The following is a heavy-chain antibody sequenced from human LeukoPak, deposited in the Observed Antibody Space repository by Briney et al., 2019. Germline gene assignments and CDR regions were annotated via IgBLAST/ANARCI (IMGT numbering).Heavy chain of an antibody. CDR3: ARGGSYRWFDY. V-gene: IGHV1-3*01. CDR1: GYTFTSYA. Sequence: ASVKVSCKASGYTFTSYAMHWVRQAPGQRPEWMGWINAGNGNTKYSQKFQGRVTITRDTSASTAYMELSSLRSEDTAVYYCARGGSYRWFDYWGQGTLVTVSS. CDR2: INAGNGNT. D-gene: IGHD1-26*01. J-gene: IGHJ4*02.